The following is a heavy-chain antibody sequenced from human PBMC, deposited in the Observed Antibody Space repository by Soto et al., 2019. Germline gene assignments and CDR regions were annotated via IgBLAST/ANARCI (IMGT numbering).Heavy chain of an antibody. CDR1: GFTFSSYW. CDR3: TRDEYQPRDS. Sequence: VQLVQSGGGMVQPGGSLRLSCVGSGFTFSSYWMSWVRQAPGKGLEWLANIKEDGSKRYYVDSVNGRFTISRDNAKESLFLQMNSLRAEDTAVYYCTRDEYQPRDSWGQGTLVTVSS. J-gene: IGHJ4*02. V-gene: IGHV3-7*01. CDR2: IKEDGSKR.